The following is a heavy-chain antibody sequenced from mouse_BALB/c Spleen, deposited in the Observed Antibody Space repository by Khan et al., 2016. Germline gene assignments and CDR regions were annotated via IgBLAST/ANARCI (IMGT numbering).Heavy chain of an antibody. D-gene: IGHD1-2*01. Sequence: VQLQQSGAELVKPGASVKLSCTASGFNITDTYMHWLIQRPDQGMEWIGRLDPATGNTIYDPKFLGKSTITSDTSSNPAYLQISGLTSDDTAVSDGAPYGKGFAYWSQGTLVTVSA. CDR1: GFNITDTY. J-gene: IGHJ3*01. CDR3: APYGKGFAY. V-gene: IGHV14-3*02. CDR2: LDPATGNT.